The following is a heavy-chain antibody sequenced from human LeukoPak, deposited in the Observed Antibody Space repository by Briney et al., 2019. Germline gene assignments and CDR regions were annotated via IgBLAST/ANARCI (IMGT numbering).Heavy chain of an antibody. CDR3: ARERVRGVIITHYYYGMDV. D-gene: IGHD3-10*01. CDR1: GYTFTSYA. Sequence: ASVKVSCKASGYTFTSYAMNWVRQAPGQGLEWMGWINTNTGNPTYAQGFTGRFVFSLDTSVSTAYLQISSLKAEDTAVYYCARERVRGVIITHYYYGMDVWGQGTTVTVSS. J-gene: IGHJ6*02. CDR2: INTNTGNP. V-gene: IGHV7-4-1*02.